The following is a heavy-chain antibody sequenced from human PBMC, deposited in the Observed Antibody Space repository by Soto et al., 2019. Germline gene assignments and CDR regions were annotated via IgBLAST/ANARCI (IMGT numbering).Heavy chain of an antibody. CDR3: ARDIVVVPAAMYRPNYYYFYGMDV. D-gene: IGHD2-2*01. V-gene: IGHV3-21*06. J-gene: IGHJ6*02. CDR2: ISSGSDYM. Sequence: GGSLRLSCAASGFSFSHYSMNWVRQAPGKGLEWISSISSGSDYMYYADSVKGRFTISRDNAKNSLFLQMNTLKAEDTALYYCARDIVVVPAAMYRPNYYYFYGMDVWGQGTTVTVSS. CDR1: GFSFSHYS.